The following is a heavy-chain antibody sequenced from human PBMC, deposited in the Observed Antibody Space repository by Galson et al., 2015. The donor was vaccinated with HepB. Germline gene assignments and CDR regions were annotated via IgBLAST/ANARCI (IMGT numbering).Heavy chain of an antibody. J-gene: IGHJ5*02. Sequence: SLRLSCAASGFTVSSNYMSWVRQAPGKGLEWVSVIYSGGSTYYADSVKGRFTISRDNSKNTLYLQMNSLRAEDTAVYYCARVASAEGWTPPNWFDPWGQGTLVTVSS. CDR3: ARVASAEGWTPPNWFDP. CDR2: IYSGGST. CDR1: GFTVSSNY. V-gene: IGHV3-53*01. D-gene: IGHD3/OR15-3a*01.